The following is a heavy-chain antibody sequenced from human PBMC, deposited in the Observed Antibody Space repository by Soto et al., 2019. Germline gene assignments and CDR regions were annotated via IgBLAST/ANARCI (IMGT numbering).Heavy chain of an antibody. CDR2: ISSYNGDT. V-gene: IGHV1-18*01. J-gene: IGHJ3*02. D-gene: IGHD6-13*01. CDR3: AREGVEAAGSYDAFDI. CDR1: GYTFTRSG. Sequence: ASVKVSCKASGYTFTRSGISWVRQAPGQGPEWMGWISSYNGDTNYAQTFQGRVTMTTDTSTSTAYMELRSLRSDDTAVYYCAREGVEAAGSYDAFDIWGQGPMVTVSS.